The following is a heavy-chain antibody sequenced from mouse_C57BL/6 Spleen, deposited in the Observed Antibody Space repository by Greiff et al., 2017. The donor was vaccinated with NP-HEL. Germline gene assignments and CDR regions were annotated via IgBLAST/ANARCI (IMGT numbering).Heavy chain of an antibody. CDR3: ARRATTVAFDY. Sequence: VQLKQSGPELVKPGDSVKISCKASGYSFTGYFMNWVMQSHGKSLEWIGRINPYNGDTFYNQKFKGKATLTVDKSSSTAHMELRSLTSEYSAVYYCARRATTVAFDYWGQGTTLTVSS. V-gene: IGHV1-20*01. CDR1: GYSFTGYF. D-gene: IGHD1-1*01. CDR2: INPYNGDT. J-gene: IGHJ2*01.